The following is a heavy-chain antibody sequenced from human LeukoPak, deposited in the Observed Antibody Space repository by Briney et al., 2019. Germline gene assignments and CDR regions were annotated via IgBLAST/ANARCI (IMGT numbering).Heavy chain of an antibody. CDR1: GFTFTTSA. D-gene: IGHD3-22*01. V-gene: IGHV1-58*01. Sequence: SVKLSCKASGFTFTTSAVQWVRQARGQRLEWIGWIVVGSGNTNYAQKFQERVTITRDMSTSTVYMDLSSQRSEDTAVYYCAAASNYYDRSNYYSYAMDVWGQGTTVTVSS. CDR2: IVVGSGNT. CDR3: AAASNYYDRSNYYSYAMDV. J-gene: IGHJ6*02.